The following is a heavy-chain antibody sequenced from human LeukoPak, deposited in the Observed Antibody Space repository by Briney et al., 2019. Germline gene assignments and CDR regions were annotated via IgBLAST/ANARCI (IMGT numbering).Heavy chain of an antibody. Sequence: SETLSLTCTVSGGSISSYYWSWIRQPPGKGLEWIGYIYSSGNTNYNPSLKSRVTISVDTSKNQFSLKLSSVTPEDTAVYYCARGSGSYDYWGQGTLVTVSS. CDR2: IYSSGNT. V-gene: IGHV4-59*12. CDR3: ARGSGSYDY. CDR1: GGSISSYY. J-gene: IGHJ4*02. D-gene: IGHD1-26*01.